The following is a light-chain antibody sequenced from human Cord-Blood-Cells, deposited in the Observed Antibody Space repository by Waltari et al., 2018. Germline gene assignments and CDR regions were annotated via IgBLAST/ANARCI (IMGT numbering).Light chain of an antibody. CDR3: CSYAGSSTLV. Sequence: QSALTQPASVSGSPGQSLTISCTGTSSDVGSYNLVPWYQQHPGKASKIMIYEGSKRPSGVSNRFSGSKSGNTASLTISGLQAEDEADYYCCSYAGSSTLVFGGGTKLTVL. J-gene: IGLJ2*01. CDR1: SSDVGSYNL. CDR2: EGS. V-gene: IGLV2-23*01.